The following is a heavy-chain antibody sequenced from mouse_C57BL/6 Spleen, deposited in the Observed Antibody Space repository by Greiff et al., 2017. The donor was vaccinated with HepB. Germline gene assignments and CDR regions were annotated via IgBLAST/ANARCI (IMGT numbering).Heavy chain of an antibody. CDR1: GYTFTSYW. V-gene: IGHV1-61*01. Sequence: QVQLQQSGAELVRPGSSVKLSCKASGYTFTSYWMDWVKQRPGQGLEWIGNIYPSDSETHYNQKFKDKATLTVDKSSSTAYMQLSSLTSEDSAVYYCAREEYDAGFAYWGQRTLVTVSA. D-gene: IGHD2-14*01. CDR3: AREEYDAGFAY. J-gene: IGHJ3*01. CDR2: IYPSDSET.